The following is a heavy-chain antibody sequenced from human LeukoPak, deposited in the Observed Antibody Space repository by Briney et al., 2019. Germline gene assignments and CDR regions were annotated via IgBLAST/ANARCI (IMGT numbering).Heavy chain of an antibody. J-gene: IGHJ6*02. CDR2: IKQDGSEK. CDR1: GFTFSSYW. V-gene: IGHV3-7*01. D-gene: IGHD2-15*01. Sequence: GGSLRLSCAASGFTFSSYWMSWVRQAPGKGLEWVANIKQDGSEKYYVDSVKGRFTISRDNAKNSLYLQMNSLRAEDTAVYYCARDDGEYCSGGSCYSHYYYGMDVWGQGTTVTVSS. CDR3: ARDDGEYCSGGSCYSHYYYGMDV.